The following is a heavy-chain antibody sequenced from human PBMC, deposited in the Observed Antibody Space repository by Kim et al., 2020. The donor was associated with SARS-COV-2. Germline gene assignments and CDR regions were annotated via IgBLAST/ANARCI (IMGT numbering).Heavy chain of an antibody. J-gene: IGHJ4*02. CDR1: GVSFSGYL. Sequence: SETLSLTCSLSGVSFSGYLWSWIRQSPGKGLEVIGEINPSGSAKYHPSLSSRATISLDTSKNQFSLRLASVTTADTAVYFCARVWDYWGQGTLVTVSS. CDR3: ARVWDY. CDR2: INPSGSA. V-gene: IGHV4-34*01.